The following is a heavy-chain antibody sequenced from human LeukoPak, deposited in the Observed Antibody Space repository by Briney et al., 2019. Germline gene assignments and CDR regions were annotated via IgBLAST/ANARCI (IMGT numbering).Heavy chain of an antibody. Sequence: PSETLSLTCTVSGGSISSSSYYWGWIRQPPGKGLEWIGSIYYSGSTYYNPSLKSRVTISVDTSKNQFSLKLSSVTAADTAVYYCARHPRGIFDYWGQGTLVTVSS. V-gene: IGHV4-39*01. CDR3: ARHPRGIFDY. D-gene: IGHD6-13*01. CDR1: GGSISSSSYY. J-gene: IGHJ4*02. CDR2: IYYSGST.